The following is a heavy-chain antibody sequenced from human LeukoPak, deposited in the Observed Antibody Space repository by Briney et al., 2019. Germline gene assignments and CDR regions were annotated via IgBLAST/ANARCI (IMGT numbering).Heavy chain of an antibody. J-gene: IGHJ3*02. CDR3: AREKMDSSGSDPFDI. CDR1: GFTFSSYS. D-gene: IGHD3-22*01. CDR2: ISSSSSYI. Sequence: GGSLRLSCAASGFTFSSYSMNGVRQAPGKGLEWVSSISSSSSYIYYADSVKGRFTISRDNAKNTLYLQMNSLRVEDTAVYYCAREKMDSSGSDPFDIWGQGTMVTVSS. V-gene: IGHV3-21*01.